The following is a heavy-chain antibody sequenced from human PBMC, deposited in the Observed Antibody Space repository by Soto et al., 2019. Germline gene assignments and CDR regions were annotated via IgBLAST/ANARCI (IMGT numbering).Heavy chain of an antibody. CDR3: AKPPVDRLDA. J-gene: IGHJ6*04. CDR2: ISSSGDTM. V-gene: IGHV3-48*01. CDR1: GFTFSGYS. Sequence: PGGSLRLSCAASGFTFSGYSMNWVRQAPGKGLEWVSYISSSGDTMYYSDSVKGRFTISRDNAKNSLYLQMNSLRVEDTAVYYCAKPPVDRLDAWGKGTTVTVSS.